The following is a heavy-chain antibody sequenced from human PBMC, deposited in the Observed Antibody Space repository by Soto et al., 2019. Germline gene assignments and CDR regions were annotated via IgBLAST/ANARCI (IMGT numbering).Heavy chain of an antibody. V-gene: IGHV4-34*01. J-gene: IGHJ3*02. CDR1: GGFVSSGSYY. Sequence: QVQLQQWGAGLLKPSETLSLTCAVYGGFVSSGSYYWSWIRQPPGKGLEWIVEMSHSGGTHFNPSLMSRVTISVDTSKNQFSLNIYSVTAADTALYYCARVERGTVTTVVDAFDIWGPGTMVTVSS. D-gene: IGHD1-1*01. CDR2: MSHSGGT. CDR3: ARVERGTVTTVVDAFDI.